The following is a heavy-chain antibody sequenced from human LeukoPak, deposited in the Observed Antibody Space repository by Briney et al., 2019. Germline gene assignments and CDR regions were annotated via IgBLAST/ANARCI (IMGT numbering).Heavy chain of an antibody. J-gene: IGHJ5*02. CDR3: AKGLDIVVVPAAIGWFDP. V-gene: IGHV3-23*01. CDR1: GFTFSSYG. D-gene: IGHD2-2*03. Sequence: GGSLRLSCAASGFTFSSYGMNWVRQGPGMGLEWVSGISGSSGTTYYADSVKGRFTISRDNSKTTLYLQLTSLRAEDTAVYYCAKGLDIVVVPAAIGWFDPWGQGTLVTVSS. CDR2: ISGSSGTT.